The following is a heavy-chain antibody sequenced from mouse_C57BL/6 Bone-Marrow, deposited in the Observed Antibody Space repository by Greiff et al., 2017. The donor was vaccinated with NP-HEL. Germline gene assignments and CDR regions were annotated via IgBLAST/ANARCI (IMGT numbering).Heavy chain of an antibody. CDR1: GYTFTSYW. CDR2: IDPSDSYT. CDR3: ANGSWYFDG. J-gene: IGHJ1*03. Sequence: QVQLQQPGAELVRPGTSVKLSCKASGYTFTSYWMHWVKQRPGQGLEWIGVIDPSDSYTNYNQKFKGTATLTVDTSSSTAYMQLSSLTSEDSAVLCCANGSWYFDGWGRRTAVAVAS. V-gene: IGHV1-59*01.